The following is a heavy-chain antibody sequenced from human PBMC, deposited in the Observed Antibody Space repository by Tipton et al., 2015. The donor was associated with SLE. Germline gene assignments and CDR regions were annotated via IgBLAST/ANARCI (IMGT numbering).Heavy chain of an antibody. CDR3: ARILIDYYYAGMDV. J-gene: IGHJ6*02. CDR1: GGSINGYH. CDR2: IYSSGTT. Sequence: TLSLTCTVSGGSINGYHWTWIRQPAGKGLEWIGRIYSSGTTDYNPSLRSRVTMSVDTSKNQFSLNLTSVTAADTAVYYCARILIDYYYAGMDVWGQGTAVAVSS. D-gene: IGHD3-3*01. V-gene: IGHV4-4*07.